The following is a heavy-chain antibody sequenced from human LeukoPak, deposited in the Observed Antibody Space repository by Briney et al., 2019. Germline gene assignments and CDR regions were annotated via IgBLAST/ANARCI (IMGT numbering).Heavy chain of an antibody. Sequence: SETLSLTCTVSGGSISNYYWNWIRQPPGKGLEYIGYIYYSGSANYNPSLKGRVAISVDTSKNQFSLKLSSVTAAETAVYYCARGGRFGGHDAFDIWGQGTMVTVSS. D-gene: IGHD3-10*01. CDR1: GGSISNYY. J-gene: IGHJ3*02. CDR3: ARGGRFGGHDAFDI. CDR2: IYYSGSA. V-gene: IGHV4-59*01.